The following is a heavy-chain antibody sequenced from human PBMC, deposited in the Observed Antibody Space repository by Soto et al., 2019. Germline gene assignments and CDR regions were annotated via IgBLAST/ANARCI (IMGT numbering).Heavy chain of an antibody. V-gene: IGHV4-59*01. CDR1: GGSISSYY. D-gene: IGHD2-2*01. CDR3: ARGGVGYCSSTSCSDYGMDV. Sequence: LSETLSLTCTVSGGSISSYYWSWIRQPPGKGLEWIGYIYYSGSTNYNPSLKSRVTISVDTSKNQFSLKLSSVTAADTAVYYCARGGVGYCSSTSCSDYGMDVWGQGTAVTVSS. J-gene: IGHJ6*02. CDR2: IYYSGST.